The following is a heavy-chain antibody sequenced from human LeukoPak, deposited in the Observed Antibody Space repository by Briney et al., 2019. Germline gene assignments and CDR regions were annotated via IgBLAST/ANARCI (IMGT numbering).Heavy chain of an antibody. CDR1: GFTFSSYS. Sequence: SGGSLRLSCAASGFTFSSYSMNWVRQAPGKGLEWVSSISSSSSYIYYADSVKGRFTISRDNANNSLYLQMNSLIADERAVYYCARDRGGDGLFWGWYFDLWGRGTLVTVSS. D-gene: IGHD5-24*01. CDR3: ARDRGGDGLFWGWYFDL. J-gene: IGHJ2*01. V-gene: IGHV3-21*01. CDR2: ISSSSSYI.